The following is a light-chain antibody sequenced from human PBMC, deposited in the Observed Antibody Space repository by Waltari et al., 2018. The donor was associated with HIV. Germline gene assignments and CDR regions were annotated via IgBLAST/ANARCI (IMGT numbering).Light chain of an antibody. CDR1: SSNIGSNT. Sequence: QSVLTQPPSASGTPGQRVTISCSGSSSNIGSNTVNWSQQLPGTAPKLLVYANNQRPSGVPDRFSGSRSGTSASLAISWLQSEDEADYYCATWDDSLNGVIFGGGTTLTVL. CDR3: ATWDDSLNGVI. CDR2: ANN. V-gene: IGLV1-44*01. J-gene: IGLJ2*01.